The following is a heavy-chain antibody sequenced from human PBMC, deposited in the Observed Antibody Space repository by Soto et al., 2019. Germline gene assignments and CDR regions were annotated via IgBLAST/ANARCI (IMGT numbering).Heavy chain of an antibody. CDR2: VHYTGST. CDR3: ARSVAVPGAHIDY. D-gene: IGHD6-19*01. CDR1: GGSISGSY. Sequence: SETLSLTCSVSGGSISGSYWSWIRQSPGKGLEWLGYVHYTGSTNYSPSLRSRVSISVDTSKNEFSLRLSSVTAADTAVYFCARSVAVPGAHIDYWGQGTQVTVSS. J-gene: IGHJ4*02. V-gene: IGHV4-59*01.